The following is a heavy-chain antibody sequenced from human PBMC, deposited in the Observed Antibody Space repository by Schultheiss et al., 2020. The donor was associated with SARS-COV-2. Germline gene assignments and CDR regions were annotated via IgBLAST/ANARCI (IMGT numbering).Heavy chain of an antibody. D-gene: IGHD4-17*01. CDR1: GGSVSSGSYY. CDR3: ARGVSVTTGPGWFDP. J-gene: IGHJ5*02. CDR2: INHSGST. Sequence: SETLSLTCTVSGGSVSSGSYYWSWIRQPPGKGLEWIGEINHSGSTNYNPSLKSRVTISVDTSKNQFSLKLSSVTAADTAVYYCARGVSVTTGPGWFDPWGQGTLVTVSS. V-gene: IGHV4-61*01.